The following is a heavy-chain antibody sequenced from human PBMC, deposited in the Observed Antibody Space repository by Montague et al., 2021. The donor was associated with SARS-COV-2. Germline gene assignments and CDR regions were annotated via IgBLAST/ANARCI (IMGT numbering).Heavy chain of an antibody. CDR1: GYTFTGYY. V-gene: IGHV1-18*04. D-gene: IGHD2-15*01. CDR2: ISAYSGHT. Sequence: SVKVSCKASGYTFTGYYMHWVRQAPGQGLEWMGWISAYSGHTNYAQKFQGRVTLTTDPSTSTAYMEVRSLRSDDTAVYYCATDGDCSGGNCYSNPPRYFYYGMDVWGQGTTVTVSS. J-gene: IGHJ6*02. CDR3: ATDGDCSGGNCYSNPPRYFYYGMDV.